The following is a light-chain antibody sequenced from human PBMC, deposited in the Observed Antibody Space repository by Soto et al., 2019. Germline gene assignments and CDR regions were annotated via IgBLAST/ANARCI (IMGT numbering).Light chain of an antibody. CDR1: SSDIGGYNY. J-gene: IGLJ2*01. V-gene: IGLV2-14*01. Sequence: QSVLTQPASVSGSPGQSITISCTGTSSDIGGYNYVSWYQQHPGKAPKLMIYDVSYRPSGVSNRFSGSKSGNTASLTISRLQAEDEADYYCSSYTSSSTLVVFGGGTKVTVL. CDR2: DVS. CDR3: SSYTSSSTLVV.